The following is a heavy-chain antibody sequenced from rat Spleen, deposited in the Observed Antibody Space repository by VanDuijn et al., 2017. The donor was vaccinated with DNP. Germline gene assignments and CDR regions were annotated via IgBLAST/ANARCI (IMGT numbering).Heavy chain of an antibody. CDR3: ARHNNFYAMDA. CDR1: GFTFSDYN. D-gene: IGHD1-10*01. J-gene: IGHJ4*01. CDR2: SVYNGDRA. V-gene: IGHV5S10*01. Sequence: EVQLVESGGGLVQPGMSLKLSCAASGFTFSDYNLAWVRQTPKKGLEWVATSVYNGDRAFYRDSVKGRFTVSRDEAKNILYLQMDSLRSEDTATYYCARHNNFYAMDAWGQGTSVIVSS.